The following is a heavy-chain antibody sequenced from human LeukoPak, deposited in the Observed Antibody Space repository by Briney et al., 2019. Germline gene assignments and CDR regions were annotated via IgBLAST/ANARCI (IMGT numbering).Heavy chain of an antibody. D-gene: IGHD3-9*01. Sequence: ASVEVSCKASGYTFTGYYMHWVRQAPGQGLEWMGRINPNSGGTNYAQKFQGRVTMTRDTSISTAYMELSRLRSDDTAVYYCARVNYDILTGYYSWFDPWGQGTLVTVSS. CDR2: INPNSGGT. V-gene: IGHV1-2*06. CDR1: GYTFTGYY. CDR3: ARVNYDILTGYYSWFDP. J-gene: IGHJ5*02.